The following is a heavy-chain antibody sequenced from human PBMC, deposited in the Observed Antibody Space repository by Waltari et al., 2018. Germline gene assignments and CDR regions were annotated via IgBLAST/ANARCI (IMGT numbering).Heavy chain of an antibody. D-gene: IGHD3-10*01. CDR1: GGSFSGYY. V-gene: IGHV4-34*01. Sequence: QVQLQQWGAGLLKPSETLSLTCAVYGGSFSGYYWSWIRQPPGKGLEWIGEINHSGSTNYHPSLKSRVTISVDTSKNQFSLKLSSVTAADTAVYYCARRPVWFGNLDYWGQGTLVTVSS. CDR2: INHSGST. CDR3: ARRPVWFGNLDY. J-gene: IGHJ4*02.